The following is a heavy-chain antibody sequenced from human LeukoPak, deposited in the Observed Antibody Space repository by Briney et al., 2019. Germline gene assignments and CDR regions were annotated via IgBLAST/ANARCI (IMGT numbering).Heavy chain of an antibody. CDR3: VKDMYRYQGYDDSDAFDI. V-gene: IGHV3-9*01. Sequence: PGGSLRLSCADSGYTLEDYVLHWVPPAPGKGLQWVSGISWNSGRTDYADSVRGRFTISRDTAKNSVYLQMNSLRAEDTALYYCVKDMYRYQGYDDSDAFDIWGQGTMVTVSS. J-gene: IGHJ3*02. D-gene: IGHD5-12*01. CDR1: GYTLEDYV. CDR2: ISWNSGRT.